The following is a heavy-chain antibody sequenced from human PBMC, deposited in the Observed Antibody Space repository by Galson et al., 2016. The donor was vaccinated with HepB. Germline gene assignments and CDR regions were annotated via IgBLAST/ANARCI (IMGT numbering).Heavy chain of an antibody. J-gene: IGHJ4*02. CDR2: TRPDGSDK. D-gene: IGHD3-22*01. V-gene: IGHV3-7*01. Sequence: SLRLSCAASGFVVRENWVTWVRQVPGKGLEWVATTRPDGSDKSPVDSVKGRFSSSRDNAKNSLYLQMNSLRAKDTAIYYCTRDLGYYRLDNWGQGTLVIVSP. CDR1: GFVVRENW. CDR3: TRDLGYYRLDN.